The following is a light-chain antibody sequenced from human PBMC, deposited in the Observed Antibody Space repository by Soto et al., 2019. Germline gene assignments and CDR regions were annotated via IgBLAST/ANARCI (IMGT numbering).Light chain of an antibody. CDR2: EVN. J-gene: IGLJ1*01. CDR1: SSDVGGYNY. V-gene: IGLV2-8*01. CDR3: SSYAGSSNV. Sequence: QSPLTQPPSASGSPGQSVAIACTGTSSDVGGYNYVSWYQQHPGKAPKLMIYEVNKRPSGVPDHFSGSKSGNTASLTVSGLQAEDEADYYCSSYAGSSNVFGTGTKVTVL.